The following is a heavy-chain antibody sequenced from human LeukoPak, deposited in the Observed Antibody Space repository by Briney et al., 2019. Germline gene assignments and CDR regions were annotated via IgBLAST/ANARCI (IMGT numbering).Heavy chain of an antibody. D-gene: IGHD1-1*01. CDR2: IYRDGKT. V-gene: IGHV3-66*02. CDR1: GFTVSSHY. J-gene: IGHJ4*02. Sequence: GGSLRLSCAASGFTVSSHYMTWVRQAPGRGLEWVSVIYRDGKTYYADSVKGRFTISGDNSKNTLYLQMNSLKTEDTAVYYCAREDTGDLAFDYWGQGTLVTVSS. CDR3: AREDTGDLAFDY.